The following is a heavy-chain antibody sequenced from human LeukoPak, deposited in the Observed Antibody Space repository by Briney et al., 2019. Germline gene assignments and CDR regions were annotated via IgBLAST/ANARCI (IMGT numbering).Heavy chain of an antibody. J-gene: IGHJ4*02. V-gene: IGHV4-31*03. CDR1: GGSISSGGYY. CDR2: IYYSGST. Sequence: SQTLSLTCTVSGGSISSGGYYWSWIRQHPGKGLEWIGYIYYSGSTYYNPSLKSRVTISVDTSKNQFSPKLSSVTAADTAVCYCARGKRGGRGSSVRSYYFDYWGQGTLVTVSS. D-gene: IGHD6-6*01. CDR3: ARGKRGGRGSSVRSYYFDY.